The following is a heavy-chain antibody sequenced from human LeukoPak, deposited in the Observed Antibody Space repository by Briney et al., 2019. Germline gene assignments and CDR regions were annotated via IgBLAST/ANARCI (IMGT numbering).Heavy chain of an antibody. CDR1: GFTFSIYA. CDR2: IIGSCGST. CDR3: AKDLGPDTRVIAAAGPFDY. J-gene: IGHJ4*02. V-gene: IGHV3-23*01. D-gene: IGHD6-13*01. Sequence: GGSLRLSCAASGFTFSIYAMSWVRQAPGKGLEWVSAIIGSCGSTYYADSVKGRFTISRNNSKNTLYLQMNSLRAEDTAVYYCAKDLGPDTRVIAAAGPFDYWGKGTLVTVSS.